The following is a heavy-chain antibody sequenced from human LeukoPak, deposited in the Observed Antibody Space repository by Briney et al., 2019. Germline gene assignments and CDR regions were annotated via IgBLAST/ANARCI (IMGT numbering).Heavy chain of an antibody. D-gene: IGHD2-2*01. CDR1: GDTLSSYT. CDR3: VRDGSCGSDSCSNEDAFDI. V-gene: IGHV1-69*13. CDR2: IIPIFGTA. J-gene: IGHJ3*02. Sequence: SVKVSCKASGDTLSSYTISWVRQAPGLGLEWLGGIIPIFGTANYAQKFQGRVTITADESVTTAYMELSSLISEDTAVYYCVRDGSCGSDSCSNEDAFDIWGQGTMVTVSS.